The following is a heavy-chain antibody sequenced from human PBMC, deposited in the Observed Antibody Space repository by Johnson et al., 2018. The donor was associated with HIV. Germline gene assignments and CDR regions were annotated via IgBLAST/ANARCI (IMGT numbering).Heavy chain of an antibody. J-gene: IGHJ3*02. CDR2: IRSKANSYAT. D-gene: IGHD6-13*01. Sequence: VQLVESGGGLVQPGGSLKLSCAASGFTFSGSAMHWVRQASGKGLEWVGRIRSKANSYATAYAASVKGRFTISRDDSKNTAYLQMNSLKTEDSAVYYCTSRYSSNWWGYAFDIWGQGTMVTVSS. V-gene: IGHV3-73*02. CDR1: GFTFSGSA. CDR3: TSRYSSNWWGYAFDI.